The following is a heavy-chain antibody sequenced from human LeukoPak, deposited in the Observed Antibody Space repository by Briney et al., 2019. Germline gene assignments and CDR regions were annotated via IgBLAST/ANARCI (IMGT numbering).Heavy chain of an antibody. CDR2: ISSSSSYI. CDR1: GFTFSSYS. CDR3: ALQLRAPYYYYGMDV. D-gene: IGHD2-2*01. J-gene: IGHJ6*02. Sequence: GGSLRLSCAASGFTFSSYSMNWVRQAPGKGLEWVSSISSSSSYIYYADSVKGRFTISRDNSKNTLYLQMNSLRAEDTAVYYCALQLRAPYYYYGMDVWGQGTTVTVSS. V-gene: IGHV3-21*01.